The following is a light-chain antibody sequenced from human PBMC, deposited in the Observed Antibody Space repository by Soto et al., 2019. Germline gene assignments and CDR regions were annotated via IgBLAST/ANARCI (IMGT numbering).Light chain of an antibody. CDR3: QHYNSYSEA. CDR1: QSINSH. Sequence: DIQMTQSPSSLSASVGDRVTITCRASQSINSHSSWYQQKPGKAPNLLIYDASTLQSGVPSRFSGSGFGTDFTLTISSLQPEDFATYYCQHYNSYSEAFGQGTKVDIK. CDR2: DAS. V-gene: IGKV1-39*01. J-gene: IGKJ1*01.